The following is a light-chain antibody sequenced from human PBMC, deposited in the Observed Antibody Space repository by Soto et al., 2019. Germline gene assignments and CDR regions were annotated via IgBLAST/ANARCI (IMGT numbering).Light chain of an antibody. V-gene: IGLV2-14*01. CDR2: EVS. CDR1: SRVVGGYDY. CDR3: SSYSISTAYL. J-gene: IGLJ1*01. Sequence: VLTQPPSVSRSPGQSLTISCTGTSRVVGGYDYVSWYQLHPGKAPKLMVFEVSNRPSGVSYRFSGSKSGNTASLTISGLQAEDEADYFCSSYSISTAYLFGTGTKFTVL.